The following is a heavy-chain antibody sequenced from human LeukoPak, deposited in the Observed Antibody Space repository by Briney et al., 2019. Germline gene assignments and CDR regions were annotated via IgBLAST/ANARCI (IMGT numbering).Heavy chain of an antibody. D-gene: IGHD2-15*01. J-gene: IGHJ6*04. CDR2: FDPEDGET. V-gene: IGHV1-24*01. CDR3: ATDEQLLVPTNHPPTYGMDV. Sequence: GASVKVSCKVSGYTLTELSMHWVRQAPGKGLEWMGGFDPEDGETIYAQKFQGRVTMTEDTSTDTAYMELSSLRSEDTAVYYCATDEQLLVPTNHPPTYGMDVWGKGTTVTVSS. CDR1: GYTLTELS.